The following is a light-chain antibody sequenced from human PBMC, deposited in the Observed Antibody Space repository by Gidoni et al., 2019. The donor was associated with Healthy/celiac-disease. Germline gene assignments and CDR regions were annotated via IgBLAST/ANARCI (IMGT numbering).Light chain of an antibody. V-gene: IGKV3-15*01. J-gene: IGKJ2*01. CDR1: QSVSSN. Sequence: EIVMMQSPATLSVSPGGRATLSCRASQSVSSNLAWYQQKPGQAPRLLIYDASTRATGTPARFSGSGSGTEFTLTISSLQSEDYAVYYCQQYNNWHLYTFGQGTKLEIK. CDR2: DAS. CDR3: QQYNNWHLYT.